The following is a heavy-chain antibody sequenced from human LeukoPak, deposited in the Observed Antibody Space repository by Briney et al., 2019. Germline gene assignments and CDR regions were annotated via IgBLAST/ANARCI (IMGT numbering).Heavy chain of an antibody. CDR3: ANIPGIAVGPFDY. CDR2: IVVGSGNT. J-gene: IGHJ4*02. CDR1: GFTFTSSA. Sequence: GTSVKVSCKASGFTFTSSAMQWVRQARGQRLEWIGWIVVGSGNTNYAQKFQERVTITRDMSTSTAYMELSSLRSEDTAVYYCANIPGIAVGPFDYWGQGTLVTVSS. V-gene: IGHV1-58*02. D-gene: IGHD6-19*01.